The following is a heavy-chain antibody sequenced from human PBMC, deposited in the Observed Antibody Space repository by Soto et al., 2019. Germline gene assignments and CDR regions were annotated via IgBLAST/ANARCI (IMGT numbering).Heavy chain of an antibody. CDR2: ISTNGRST. J-gene: IGHJ4*02. Sequence: GGSLRLSCAASGFTFSSYAMHWVRQAPGKRLEYVSAISTNGRSTYYADSVKGRFTISRDNSKNTVHLQMSSLRAEDTALYYCLRDIFGVVIFDSWGQGTPVTVSS. V-gene: IGHV3-64D*06. CDR3: LRDIFGVVIFDS. D-gene: IGHD3-3*01. CDR1: GFTFSSYA.